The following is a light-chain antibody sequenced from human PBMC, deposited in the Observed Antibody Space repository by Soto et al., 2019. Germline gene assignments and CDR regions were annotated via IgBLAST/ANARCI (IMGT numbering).Light chain of an antibody. CDR2: LAS. CDR1: QAVNTR. CDR3: HQRQSWPRT. V-gene: IGKV3-11*01. Sequence: EIVLTQSPATLSSFPGDRVTLSCRASQAVNTRLAWYQHKPGQAPRLLIYLASNRAAGVPARFSGSGSGTDFTLTISNVEPEDFAVYYCHQRQSWPRTFGQGTTVDIQ. J-gene: IGKJ1*01.